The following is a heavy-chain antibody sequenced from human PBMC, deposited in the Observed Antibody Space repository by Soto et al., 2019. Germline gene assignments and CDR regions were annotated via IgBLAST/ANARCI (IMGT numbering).Heavy chain of an antibody. D-gene: IGHD5-12*01. CDR1: GGTFTNYA. J-gene: IGHJ4*02. Sequence: ASVKVSCKPSGGTFTNYAFSWVRQAPGQGLEWMGGIIPIFGTPDYAQNFQGRVTITADESTRTASMELSSLRSDDTAVYYCARDGGGDGYNYGIPDYWGQGTLVTVSS. CDR3: ARDGGGDGYNYGIPDY. CDR2: IIPIFGTP. V-gene: IGHV1-69*13.